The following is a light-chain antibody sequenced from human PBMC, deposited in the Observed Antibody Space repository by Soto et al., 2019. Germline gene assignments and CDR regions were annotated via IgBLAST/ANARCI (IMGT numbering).Light chain of an antibody. CDR2: GTN. CDR3: VLYMGSGAWV. V-gene: IGLV8-61*01. CDR1: SGSVSTSYY. Sequence: QTVVTQEPSFSVSPGGTITLTCGLSSGSVSTSYYPSWYQQTPGQAPRTLIYGTNTRSSGVPERFSGSILGNKAALTITGAQSDDESDYYCVLYMGSGAWVFGGGTKVTVL. J-gene: IGLJ3*02.